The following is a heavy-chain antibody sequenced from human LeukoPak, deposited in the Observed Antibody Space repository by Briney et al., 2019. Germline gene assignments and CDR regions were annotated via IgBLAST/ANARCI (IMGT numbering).Heavy chain of an antibody. D-gene: IGHD1-26*01. CDR2: ISGSGGST. V-gene: IGHV3-23*01. J-gene: IGHJ4*02. Sequence: GASLRLSCAASGFTFSSYAMSWARQAPGKGLEWVSAISGSGGSTYYADSVRGRFTISRDNSKNTLYLQMNSLRAEDTAVYYCAKAPYILPEYHSGSYSYFDYWGQGTLVTVSS. CDR1: GFTFSSYA. CDR3: AKAPYILPEYHSGSYSYFDY.